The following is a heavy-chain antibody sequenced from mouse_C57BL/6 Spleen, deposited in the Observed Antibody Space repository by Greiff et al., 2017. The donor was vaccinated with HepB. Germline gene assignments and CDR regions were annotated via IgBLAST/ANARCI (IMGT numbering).Heavy chain of an antibody. J-gene: IGHJ4*01. V-gene: IGHV1-74*01. Sequence: QVQLQQPGAELVKPGASVKVSCKASGYTFTSYWMHWVKQRPGQGLEWIGRIHPSDSDTNYNQKFKGKATLTVDKPSSTAYMQLSSLTSEDSAVYYCARGMVTTHYAMDYWGQGTSVTVSS. CDR2: IHPSDSDT. CDR3: ARGMVTTHYAMDY. D-gene: IGHD2-2*01. CDR1: GYTFTSYW.